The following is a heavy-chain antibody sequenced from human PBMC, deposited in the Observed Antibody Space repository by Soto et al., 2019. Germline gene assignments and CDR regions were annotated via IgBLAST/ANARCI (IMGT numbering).Heavy chain of an antibody. V-gene: IGHV1-18*01. CDR1: GYSFTTSG. Sequence: QAQLVQSGAEVKEPGASVKVSCKASGYSFTTSGITWVRQAPGQGLEWMGWISTYNGNTNYAQTLQDRVTLTTDTSTSTAYMELGSLRSDDTAVYYCARRLYGDYDYWGQGTLVTVSS. D-gene: IGHD4-17*01. J-gene: IGHJ4*02. CDR3: ARRLYGDYDY. CDR2: ISTYNGNT.